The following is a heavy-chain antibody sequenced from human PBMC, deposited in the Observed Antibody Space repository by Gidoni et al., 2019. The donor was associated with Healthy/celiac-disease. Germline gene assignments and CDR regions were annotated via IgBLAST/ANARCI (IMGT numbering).Heavy chain of an antibody. CDR3: ARVRLPGAFDI. Sequence: QVQLQQWGAGLLKPSETLSLTCAVYGGSFSGYSWSWIRQPPGKGLEWIGEINHSGSTNYNPSLKSRVTISVDTSKNQFSLKLSSVTAADTAVYYCARVRLPGAFDIWGQGTMVTVSS. J-gene: IGHJ3*02. V-gene: IGHV4-34*01. CDR2: INHSGST. CDR1: GGSFSGYS.